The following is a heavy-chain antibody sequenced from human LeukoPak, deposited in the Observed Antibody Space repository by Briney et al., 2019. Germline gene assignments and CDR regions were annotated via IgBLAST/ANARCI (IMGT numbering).Heavy chain of an antibody. J-gene: IGHJ5*02. CDR1: GYTFTGYY. Sequence: ASVKVSCKASGYTFTGYYMHWVRQAPGQGLEWMGWINPNSGGTNYAQKFQGRVTMTRDTSISTAYTELSRLRSDDTAVYYCASTLGYSSGWYRAFGFDPWGQGTLVTVSS. CDR2: INPNSGGT. D-gene: IGHD6-19*01. CDR3: ASTLGYSSGWYRAFGFDP. V-gene: IGHV1-2*02.